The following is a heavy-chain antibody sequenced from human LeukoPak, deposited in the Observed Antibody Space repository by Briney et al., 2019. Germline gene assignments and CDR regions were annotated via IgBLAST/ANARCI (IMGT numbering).Heavy chain of an antibody. CDR3: ARDQLRYFDWDYYYGMDV. V-gene: IGHV1-2*02. J-gene: IGHJ6*02. D-gene: IGHD3-9*01. CDR2: INPNSGGT. Sequence: ASVKVSCKASGYTFTGYYMHWVRQAPGQGLEWMGWINPNSGGTNYAQKFQGRVTMTRDTSISTAYMELSRLRSDDTAVYYCARDQLRYFDWDYYYGMDVWGQGTTVTVSS. CDR1: GYTFTGYY.